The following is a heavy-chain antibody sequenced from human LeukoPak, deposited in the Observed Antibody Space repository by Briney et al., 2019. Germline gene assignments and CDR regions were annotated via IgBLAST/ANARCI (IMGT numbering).Heavy chain of an antibody. CDR3: AAGYIGGGMVTNAFDI. CDR2: IVVGSGNT. D-gene: IGHD5-18*01. CDR1: GFSFTNSA. V-gene: IGHV1-58*01. J-gene: IGHJ3*02. Sequence: SVKVSCKASGFSFTNSAVQWVRQARGQGLEWIGWIVVGSGNTIYVQKFQERVTITRDMSTSTAYMELSSLRSEDTAVYYCAAGYIGGGMVTNAFDIWGQGTMVTVSS.